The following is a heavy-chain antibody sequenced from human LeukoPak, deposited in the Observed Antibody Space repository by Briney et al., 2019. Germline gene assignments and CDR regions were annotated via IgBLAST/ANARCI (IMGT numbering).Heavy chain of an antibody. CDR2: ISSSSSYI. J-gene: IGHJ3*02. Sequence: GGSLRLSCAASGFTFSSYSMNWVRQAPGKGLEWVSSISSSSSYIYYADSVKGRFTISRDNAKNSLYLQMNSLRAEDTAVYYCARDGESDAFDIWGQGTMVTVSS. V-gene: IGHV3-21*01. CDR1: GFTFSSYS. D-gene: IGHD3-10*01. CDR3: ARDGESDAFDI.